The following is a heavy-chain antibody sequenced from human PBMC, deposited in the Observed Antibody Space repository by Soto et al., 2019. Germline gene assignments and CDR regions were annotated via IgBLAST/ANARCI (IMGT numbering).Heavy chain of an antibody. V-gene: IGHV4-59*08. Sequence: SEMLSLSYTVSGGSISSYYCSWIRQPPGKGLEWIGYIYYSGSTNYNPSLKSRVTISVDTSKNQFSLKLSSVTAADTAVYYCARRWGRSFDYWGQGTLVTVSS. CDR1: GGSISSYY. D-gene: IGHD2-15*01. CDR3: ARRWGRSFDY. CDR2: IYYSGST. J-gene: IGHJ4*02.